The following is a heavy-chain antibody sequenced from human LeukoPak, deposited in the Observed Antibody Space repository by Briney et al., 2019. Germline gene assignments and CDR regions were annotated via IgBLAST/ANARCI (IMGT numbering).Heavy chain of an antibody. J-gene: IGHJ4*02. D-gene: IGHD3-3*01. Sequence: SETLSLTCTVSGGSISSYYWSWIRQPPGKGLEWIGYIYYSGSTNYNPPLKSRVTISVDTSKNQFSLKLSSVTAADTAVYYCARVRGSDFWSGYPPYYFDYWGQGTLVTVSS. CDR1: GGSISSYY. CDR3: ARVRGSDFWSGYPPYYFDY. CDR2: IYYSGST. V-gene: IGHV4-59*01.